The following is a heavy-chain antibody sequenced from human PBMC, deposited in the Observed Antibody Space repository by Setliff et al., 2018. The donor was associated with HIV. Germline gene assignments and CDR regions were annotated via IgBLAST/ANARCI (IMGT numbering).Heavy chain of an antibody. CDR1: GGSTSNYH. CDR3: ARVGSVIQVTLFGMDV. Sequence: KPSETLSLTCTVSGGSTSNYHWSWIRQPAGKGLEWIGRSYISGSTNYNPSLKSRVTMSVDTSKNQFSLKLTSVTAADTAVYYCARVGSVIQVTLFGMDVWGQGTTVTVSS. V-gene: IGHV4-4*07. CDR2: SYISGST. D-gene: IGHD5-18*01. J-gene: IGHJ6*02.